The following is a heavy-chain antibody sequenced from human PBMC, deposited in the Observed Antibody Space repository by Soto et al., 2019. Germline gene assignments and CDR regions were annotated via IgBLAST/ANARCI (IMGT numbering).Heavy chain of an antibody. CDR3: AHRTAVAFAY. CDR2: IYWDDDE. D-gene: IGHD6-19*01. J-gene: IGHJ4*02. V-gene: IGHV2-5*02. Sequence: QITLKESGPTLVKHPQTLTLTCTFSGFSLTTRGVGVGWIRQPPGKALEWLALIYWDDDERYSPSLKSRLTTTKDTSKTQVVLTMTNMDPVDTASDYCAHRTAVAFAYCGQGTLVTVSS. CDR1: GFSLTTRGVG.